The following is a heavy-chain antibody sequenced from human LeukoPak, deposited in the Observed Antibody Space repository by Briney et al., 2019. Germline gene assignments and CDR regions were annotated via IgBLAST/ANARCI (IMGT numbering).Heavy chain of an antibody. Sequence: GGSLRLSCAASGFTFSIYTMNWVRQAPGKGPEWVSYITGDSSTIYYADSVEGRFTISRDNAKSSLFLQMNSLRAEDTALYYCVRGNLGGFDPWGQGTRVTVSS. J-gene: IGHJ5*02. CDR2: ITGDSSTI. D-gene: IGHD1-26*01. CDR3: VRGNLGGFDP. V-gene: IGHV3-48*01. CDR1: GFTFSIYT.